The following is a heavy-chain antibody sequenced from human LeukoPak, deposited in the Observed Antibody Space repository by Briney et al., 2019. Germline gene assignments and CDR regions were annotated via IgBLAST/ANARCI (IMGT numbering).Heavy chain of an antibody. D-gene: IGHD2-21*01. CDR3: ARGGCPPCGSG. CDR1: GGSFSGYY. J-gene: IGHJ4*02. V-gene: IGHV4-34*01. Sequence: SETLSLTSAVYGGSFSGYYWSWIRQPPGKGLEWIGEINHSGSTNYNPSLKSRATISVDTSKTQSSLKLSSVTAAATALYYCARGGCPPCGSGWGQGGMVSVSS. CDR2: INHSGST.